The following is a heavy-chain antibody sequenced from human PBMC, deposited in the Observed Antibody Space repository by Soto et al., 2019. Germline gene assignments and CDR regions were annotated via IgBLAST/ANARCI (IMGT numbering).Heavy chain of an antibody. CDR1: GFTFSSYV. D-gene: IGHD6-19*01. CDR3: AKGGRNGWYDAFDI. Sequence: EVQLLESGGGLVQPGGSLRLSCAASGFTFSSYVMNWVRQAPGKGLEWVSTISGSGGSTYYADSVEGRCTFSRANSKNTLHLLMNSLRAEDTAVYYCAKGGRNGWYDAFDILGQGTMVTVSS. V-gene: IGHV3-23*01. J-gene: IGHJ3*02. CDR2: ISGSGGST.